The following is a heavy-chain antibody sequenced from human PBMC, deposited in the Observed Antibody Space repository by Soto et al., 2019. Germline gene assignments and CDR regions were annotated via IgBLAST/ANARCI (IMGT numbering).Heavy chain of an antibody. CDR1: GYNFTSYW. CDR3: ARLPPRITIFGVVIPPMDI. Sequence: PGESLKISCKGSGYNFTSYWIGWVRQMPGKGLEWMGIIYPGDSDTRYSPSFQGQVTISADKSISTAYLQWSSLKASDTAMYYCARLPPRITIFGVVIPPMDIWRQGTMVTVSS. D-gene: IGHD3-3*01. J-gene: IGHJ3*02. V-gene: IGHV5-51*01. CDR2: IYPGDSDT.